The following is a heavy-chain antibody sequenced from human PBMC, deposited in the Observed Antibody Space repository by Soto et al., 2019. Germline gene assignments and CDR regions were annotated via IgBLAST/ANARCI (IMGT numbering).Heavy chain of an antibody. CDR3: ARHVGDDYCRSPSCGGNLDN. J-gene: IGHJ4*02. D-gene: IGHD2-2*01. V-gene: IGHV1-18*01. CDR1: GYIFTMYG. CDR2: ISAFNGDT. Sequence: QVQLVQSGAEVKKPGAAVKVSCLASGYIFTMYGISWVRQAPGQGPEWMGWISAFNGDTNYAQTIQRRPTMTKDTFTNTAYMELRSLTCDDTAVYYCARHVGDDYCRSPSCGGNLDNWGQGTLVTVSS.